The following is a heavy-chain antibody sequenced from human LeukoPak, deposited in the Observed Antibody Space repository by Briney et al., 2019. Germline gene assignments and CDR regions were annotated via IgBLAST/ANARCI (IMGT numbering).Heavy chain of an antibody. V-gene: IGHV3-48*03. CDR1: GFPFSIYE. J-gene: IGHJ4*02. CDR3: ALLAVASDFDY. D-gene: IGHD6-19*01. CDR2: IHSSGTIK. Sequence: PGGSLRLSCAVSGFPFSIYEMNWVRQGPGKGLEWVSNIHSSGTIKYYADSVKGRFSISRDNAKSSLYLQMNSLRVEDTAVYYCALLAVASDFDYWGQGALVTVSS.